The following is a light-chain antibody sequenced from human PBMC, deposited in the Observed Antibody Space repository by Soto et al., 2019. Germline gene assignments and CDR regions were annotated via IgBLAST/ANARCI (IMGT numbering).Light chain of an antibody. V-gene: IGLV2-14*01. CDR3: SSYTTATTRV. Sequence: QSALTQPASVSGSPGKSITISCTGTSSDVGAYNYVSWNQQHPGKAPKLMIFDVSNRPSGVSNRFSGSKSGNTASLTIPGLQAEDEADYYCSSYTTATTRVFGGGTKLTVL. CDR2: DVS. J-gene: IGLJ3*02. CDR1: SSDVGAYNY.